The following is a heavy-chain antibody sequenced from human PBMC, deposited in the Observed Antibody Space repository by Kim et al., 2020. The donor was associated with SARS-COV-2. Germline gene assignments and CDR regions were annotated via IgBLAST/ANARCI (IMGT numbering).Heavy chain of an antibody. CDR3: ARLDAYGGNAFFDF. J-gene: IGHJ4*01. V-gene: IGHV4-39*01. D-gene: IGHD2-15*01. Sequence: SETLSLTCTVSGASISSSGYYWGWIRQPPGKGLEWIGTIYYGGRIYYNPSLKSRVTISVDTPKNEFSLRLSSVTATDAAVYFCARLDAYGGNAFFDFLG. CDR1: GASISSSGYY. CDR2: IYYGGRI.